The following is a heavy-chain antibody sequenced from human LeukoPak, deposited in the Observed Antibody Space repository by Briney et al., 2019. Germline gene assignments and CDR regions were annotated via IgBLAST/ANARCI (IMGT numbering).Heavy chain of an antibody. J-gene: IGHJ4*02. V-gene: IGHV4-61*01. Sequence: SETLSLTCTVSGGSISSGSYYWSWIRQPPGKGLEWIGFIFYSGTTNYNPSLKSRVTISVDTSKNQFSLKLSSVTAADTAVYYCARPIADFWGQGTLVTVSS. D-gene: IGHD6-13*01. CDR2: IFYSGTT. CDR3: ARPIADF. CDR1: GGSISSGSYY.